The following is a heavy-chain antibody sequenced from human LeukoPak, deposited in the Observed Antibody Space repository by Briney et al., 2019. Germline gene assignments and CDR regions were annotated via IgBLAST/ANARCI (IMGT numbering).Heavy chain of an antibody. CDR3: ARDIRHGWYFDY. D-gene: IGHD2-21*01. V-gene: IGHV4-30-4*01. J-gene: IGHJ4*02. CDR1: GGSISSSSYY. Sequence: SETLSLTCTVSGGSISSSSYYWSWIRQPPGKGLEWIGYIYYSGSTYYNPSLKSRVTISVDTSKNQFSLKLSSVTAADTAVYYCARDIRHGWYFDYWGQGTLVTVSS. CDR2: IYYSGST.